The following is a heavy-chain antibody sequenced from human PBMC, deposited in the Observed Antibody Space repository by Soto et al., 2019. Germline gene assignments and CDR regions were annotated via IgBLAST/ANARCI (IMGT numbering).Heavy chain of an antibody. Sequence: PGGSLRLSCAASGFTFSSYSMNWVRQAPGKGLEWVSSISSSSSYIYYADSVKGRFTISRDNAKNSLYLQMNSPRAEDTAVYYCARDGDYVWGSYRWSDAFDIWGQGTMVTVSS. CDR2: ISSSSSYI. CDR1: GFTFSSYS. J-gene: IGHJ3*02. D-gene: IGHD3-16*02. CDR3: ARDGDYVWGSYRWSDAFDI. V-gene: IGHV3-21*01.